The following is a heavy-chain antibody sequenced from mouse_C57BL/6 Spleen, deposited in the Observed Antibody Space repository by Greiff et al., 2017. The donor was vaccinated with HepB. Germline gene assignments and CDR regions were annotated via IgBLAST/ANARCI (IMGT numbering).Heavy chain of an antibody. J-gene: IGHJ2*01. CDR2: IRNKANGYTT. CDR3: ARYTGGNYFDY. CDR1: GFTFTDYY. Sequence: VQLQQSGGGLVQPGGSLSLSCAASGFTFTDYYMSWVRQPPGKALEWLGFIRNKANGYTTEYSASVKGRFTISRDNSQSILYLQMNALRAEDSATYYCARYTGGNYFDYWGQGTTLTVSS. V-gene: IGHV7-3*01.